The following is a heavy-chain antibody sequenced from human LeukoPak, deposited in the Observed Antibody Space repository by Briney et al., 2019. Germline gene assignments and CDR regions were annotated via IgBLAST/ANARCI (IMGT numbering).Heavy chain of an antibody. CDR2: IYHSGST. V-gene: IGHV4-4*02. CDR3: ARGRSYDFWSGYYYYYYGMDV. Sequence: SGTLSLTCAVSGGSISSSNWWSWVRQPPGKGLEWIGEIYHSGSTNYNPSLKSRVTISVDKSKNQFSLKLSSVTAADTAVYYCARGRSYDFWSGYYYYYYGMDVWGQGTTATVSS. D-gene: IGHD3-3*01. CDR1: GGSISSSNW. J-gene: IGHJ6*02.